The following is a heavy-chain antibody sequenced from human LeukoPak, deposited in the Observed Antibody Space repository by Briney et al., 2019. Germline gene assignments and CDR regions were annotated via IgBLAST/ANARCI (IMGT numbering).Heavy chain of an antibody. CDR3: ARGGFRC. V-gene: IGHV3-66*01. Sequence: GGSLRLSGAASGFTCSSYAMSWVRQAPGKGLEWVSVIYSGGSTYYADSVKGRFTISRDNSKNTLYLQMNSLRAEDTAVYYCARGGFRCWGQGTLVTVSS. J-gene: IGHJ4*02. CDR1: GFTCSSYA. D-gene: IGHD3-10*01. CDR2: IYSGGST.